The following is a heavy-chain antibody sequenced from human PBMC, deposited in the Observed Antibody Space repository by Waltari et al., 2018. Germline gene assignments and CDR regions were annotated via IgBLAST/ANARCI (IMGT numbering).Heavy chain of an antibody. CDR3: ARVWSIAVAGLYYYYYGMDV. CDR1: GGSFSGYY. Sequence: QVQLQQWGAGLLKPSETLSLTCAVYGGSFSGYYWSWIRQPPGKGREWIGEINHSGSTNYNPSLKSRVTISVDTSKNQFSLKLSSVTAADTAVYYCARVWSIAVAGLYYYYYGMDVWGQGTTVTVSS. D-gene: IGHD6-19*01. V-gene: IGHV4-34*01. CDR2: INHSGST. J-gene: IGHJ6*02.